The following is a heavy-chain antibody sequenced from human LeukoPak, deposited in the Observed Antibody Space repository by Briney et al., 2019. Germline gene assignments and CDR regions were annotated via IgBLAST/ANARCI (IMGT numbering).Heavy chain of an antibody. V-gene: IGHV4-34*01. D-gene: IGHD5-18*01. Sequence: SETLSLTCAVYGGSFSGYYWSWIRQPPGKGLEWIGEINHSGSTNYNPSLKSRVTISVDTSKNQFSLRLSSVTAADTAVYYCARGGYSYGFKAFDIWGQGTKVTASS. CDR2: INHSGST. J-gene: IGHJ3*02. CDR1: GGSFSGYY. CDR3: ARGGYSYGFKAFDI.